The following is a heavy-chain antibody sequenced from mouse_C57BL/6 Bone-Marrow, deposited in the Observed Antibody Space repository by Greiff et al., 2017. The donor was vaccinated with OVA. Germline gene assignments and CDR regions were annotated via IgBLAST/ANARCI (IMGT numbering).Heavy chain of an antibody. CDR2: IYPRSGNT. CDR3: ARGNYGNYFYAMDY. D-gene: IGHD2-1*01. CDR1: GYTFTSYG. Sequence: QVQLQQSGAELARPGASVKLSCKASGYTFTSYGISWVKQRTGQGLEWIGEIYPRSGNTYYNEKFKGKATLTAYKSASTAYMELRSLTSEDSAVYFCARGNYGNYFYAMDYWGQGTSVTVSS. J-gene: IGHJ4*01. V-gene: IGHV1-81*01.